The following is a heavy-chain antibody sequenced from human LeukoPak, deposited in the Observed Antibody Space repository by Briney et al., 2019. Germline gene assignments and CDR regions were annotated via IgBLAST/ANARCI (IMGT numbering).Heavy chain of an antibody. J-gene: IGHJ3*02. CDR2: INPNSGGT. D-gene: IGHD3-22*01. Sequence: ASVKVSCKASGYTFTGYYMHWVRQAPGQGLEWMGWINPNSGGTNYAQKFQGRVTMTRDTSISKAYMELSRLRSDDTAVYYCARGDSSVEKASDAFDIWGQGTMVTVSS. CDR3: ARGDSSVEKASDAFDI. CDR1: GYTFTGYY. V-gene: IGHV1-2*02.